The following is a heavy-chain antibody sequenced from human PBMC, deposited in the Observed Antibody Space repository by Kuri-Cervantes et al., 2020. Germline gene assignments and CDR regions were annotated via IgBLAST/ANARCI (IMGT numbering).Heavy chain of an antibody. V-gene: IGHV3-11*04. J-gene: IGHJ4*02. CDR1: GFTFSDYY. Sequence: LSLTCAASGFTFSDYYMSWIRQAPGKGLEWVSYIGSSGSTIYYADSVKGRFTISRDNAKNSLYLQMNSLRAEDTAVYYCARDREPYGSGSCDYWGQGTLVTVSS. CDR3: ARDREPYGSGSCDY. CDR2: IGSSGSTI. D-gene: IGHD3-10*01.